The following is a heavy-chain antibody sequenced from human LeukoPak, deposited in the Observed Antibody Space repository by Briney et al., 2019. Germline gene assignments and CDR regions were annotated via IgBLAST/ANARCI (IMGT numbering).Heavy chain of an antibody. CDR2: ISGSGGST. V-gene: IGHV3-23*01. CDR1: GFTFSSYA. Sequence: PGGSLRLSCAASGFTFSSYAMSWVRQAPGKGLEWVSAISGSGGSTYYADSVKGRFTISRDNSNNTLYLQMNSLRAEDTAVYYCAKDLGLAGKFDYWGQGTLVTVSS. CDR3: AKDLGLAGKFDY. D-gene: IGHD3-16*01. J-gene: IGHJ4*02.